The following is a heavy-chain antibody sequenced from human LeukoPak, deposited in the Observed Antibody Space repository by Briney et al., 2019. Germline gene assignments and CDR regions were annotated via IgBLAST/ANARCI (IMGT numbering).Heavy chain of an antibody. V-gene: IGHV3-64D*06. D-gene: IGHD1-1*01. Sequence: PGGSLRLSCSASGFTLSAYAMYWVRQAPGKGLDFVSGISSNGDRLFYADSVKGRFTISRDNAKNTLYLQMSSLTADDTAVYYCVKITSVTGGDCWGQGSRLTVSS. CDR3: VKITSVTGGDC. CDR1: GFTLSAYA. J-gene: IGHJ4*02. CDR2: ISSNGDRL.